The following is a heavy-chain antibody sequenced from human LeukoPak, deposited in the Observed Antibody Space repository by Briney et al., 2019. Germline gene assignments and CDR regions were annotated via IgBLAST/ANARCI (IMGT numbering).Heavy chain of an antibody. CDR1: GFAFGDYW. Sequence: GGSLRLSCAASGFAFGDYWMTWVRQAPGKGLEWVANINQDGSEENTVDSLRGRFTISRDNSKKSLYLQMNSLRAEDTGVYYCARAVASNWFDPWGQGALVTVSS. CDR2: INQDGSEE. J-gene: IGHJ5*02. V-gene: IGHV3-7*04. D-gene: IGHD2-15*01. CDR3: ARAVASNWFDP.